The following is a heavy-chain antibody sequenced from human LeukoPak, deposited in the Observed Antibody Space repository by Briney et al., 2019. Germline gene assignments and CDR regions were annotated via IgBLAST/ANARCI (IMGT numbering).Heavy chain of an antibody. V-gene: IGHV3-23*01. D-gene: IGHD2-15*01. CDR2: ISGSGGST. CDR1: GFTFSSYA. CDR3: ARDSAGVFDY. Sequence: PGGSLRLSCAASGFTFSSYAMSWVRQAPGKGLEWVSAISGSGGSTYHADSVKGRFTISRDNSKNVLFLQMDSLRAEDTAVYYCARDSAGVFDYWGQGTLVTVSS. J-gene: IGHJ4*02.